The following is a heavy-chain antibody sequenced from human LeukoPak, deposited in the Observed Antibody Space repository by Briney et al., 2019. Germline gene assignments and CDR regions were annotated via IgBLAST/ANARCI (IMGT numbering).Heavy chain of an antibody. CDR2: FDPEDGET. D-gene: IGHD2-2*02. J-gene: IGHJ5*02. CDR1: GYTLTELS. Sequence: ASVKVSCKVSGYTLTELSMHWVRQAPGKGLEWMGGFDPEDGETIYAQKFQGRVTMTGDTSTDTAYMELSSLRSEDTAVYYCATVPGPPKYCSSTSCYTVKFDPWGQGTLVTVSS. V-gene: IGHV1-24*01. CDR3: ATVPGPPKYCSSTSCYTVKFDP.